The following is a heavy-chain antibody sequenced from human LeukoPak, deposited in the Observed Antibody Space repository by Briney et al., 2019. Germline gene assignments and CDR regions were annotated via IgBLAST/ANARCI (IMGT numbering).Heavy chain of an antibody. J-gene: IGHJ4*02. V-gene: IGHV3-33*06. CDR1: GFTFSSYG. CDR3: AKLPPDYGGTFDY. D-gene: IGHD4-23*01. CDR2: IWYDGSNK. Sequence: GGSLRLSCAASGFTFSSYGMHWVRQAPGKGLEWVAVIWYDGSNKYYADSVKGRFTISRDNSKNTLYLQMNSLRAEDTAVYYCAKLPPDYGGTFDYWGQGTLVTVSS.